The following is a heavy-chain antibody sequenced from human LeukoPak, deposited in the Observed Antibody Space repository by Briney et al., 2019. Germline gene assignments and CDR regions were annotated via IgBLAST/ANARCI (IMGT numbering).Heavy chain of an antibody. D-gene: IGHD3-10*01. J-gene: IGHJ4*02. CDR3: VRFKAPKFGELLFTDF. CDR2: ISSDSAFI. CDR1: GFTFSDYF. Sequence: GGSLRLSYAASGFTFSDYFMSYFRQAPGKRPEWVSYISSDSAFIYYADSVKGRFTVSRDNAKNSLYLQMNGLRAEDTAIYYCVRFKAPKFGELLFTDFWGQGISVIVSS. V-gene: IGHV3-11*01.